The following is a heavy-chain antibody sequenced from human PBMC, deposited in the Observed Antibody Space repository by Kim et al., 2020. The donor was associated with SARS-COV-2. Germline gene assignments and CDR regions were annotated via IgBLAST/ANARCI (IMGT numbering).Heavy chain of an antibody. D-gene: IGHD3-10*01. CDR1: GFSFSNFG. Sequence: GGSLRLSCAASGFSFSNFGMHWVRQAPGKGLEWVAFIWYDGTNEYYADSVKGRFTVSRDKSNNTLYLQMNGLRADDTAVYYCARDPYGSGSYYKFFDYWG. V-gene: IGHV3-33*01. J-gene: IGHJ4*01. CDR2: IWYDGTNE. CDR3: ARDPYGSGSYYKFFDY.